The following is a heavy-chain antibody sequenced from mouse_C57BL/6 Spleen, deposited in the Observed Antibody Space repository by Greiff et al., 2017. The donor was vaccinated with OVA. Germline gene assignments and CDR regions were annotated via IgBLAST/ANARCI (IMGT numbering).Heavy chain of an antibody. CDR3: ARYGSLYWYFDV. Sequence: EVKVVESGGGLVKPGGSLKLSCAASGFTFSDYGMHWVRQAPEKGLEWVAYISSGSSTIYYADTVKGRFTISRDNAKNTLFLQMTSLRSEDTAMYYCARYGSLYWYFDVWGTGTTVTVSS. J-gene: IGHJ1*03. CDR1: GFTFSDYG. D-gene: IGHD1-1*01. V-gene: IGHV5-17*01. CDR2: ISSGSSTI.